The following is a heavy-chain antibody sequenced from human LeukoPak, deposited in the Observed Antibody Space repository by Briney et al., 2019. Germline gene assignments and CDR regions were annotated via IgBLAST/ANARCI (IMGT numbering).Heavy chain of an antibody. Sequence: PSQTLSLTCTVSGGSISSGGYYWSWIRQHPGKGLEWIGYIYYSGSTYYNPSLKSRFTISVDTSKNQFSMKLSSVTAADTAVYYCARADRITTDPWGQGTLVPVSS. J-gene: IGHJ5*02. V-gene: IGHV4-31*03. CDR3: ARADRITTDP. CDR2: IYYSGST. D-gene: IGHD3-3*01. CDR1: GGSISSGGYY.